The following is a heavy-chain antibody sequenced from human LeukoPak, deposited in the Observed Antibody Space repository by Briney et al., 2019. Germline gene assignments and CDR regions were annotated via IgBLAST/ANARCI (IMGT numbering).Heavy chain of an antibody. V-gene: IGHV3-48*02. CDR1: AFTFSSYG. Sequence: GGSLRLSCAASAFTFSSYGMNWIPQAPGKGLEWISYISSSSGLIQYADSVKGRFTISRDNAKNSLYLQMNSLRDEDTAVYYCARGQVNYDNWFDPWGQGTLVTVSS. J-gene: IGHJ5*02. D-gene: IGHD4-11*01. CDR2: ISSSSGLI. CDR3: ARGQVNYDNWFDP.